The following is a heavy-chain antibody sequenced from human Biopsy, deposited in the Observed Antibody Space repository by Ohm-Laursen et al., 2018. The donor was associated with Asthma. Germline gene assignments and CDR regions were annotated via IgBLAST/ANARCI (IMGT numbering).Heavy chain of an antibody. D-gene: IGHD3-16*01. V-gene: IGHV3-9*01. CDR3: AKDMGAGGNDPDSFIGYYGMDV. Sequence: LSLTCAASGFRFDDYAMYWVRQAPGKGLEWVAGISWNSGNIGYAVSVKGRFIVSRDNVKNSLYLRMNSLRAEDTALYYCAKDMGAGGNDPDSFIGYYGMDVWGQGTTVTVSS. J-gene: IGHJ6*02. CDR1: GFRFDDYA. CDR2: ISWNSGNI.